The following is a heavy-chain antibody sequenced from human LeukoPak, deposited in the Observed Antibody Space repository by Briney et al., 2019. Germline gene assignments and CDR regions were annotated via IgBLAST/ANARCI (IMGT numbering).Heavy chain of an antibody. CDR3: VRGNSGSYYLY. D-gene: IGHD1-26*01. V-gene: IGHV1-8*02. CDR1: GYTFTNYD. J-gene: IGHJ4*02. Sequence: GASVKVSCKASGYTFTNYDINWVRQATGQGLEWMGRMNPNSGNTGFVQKFQGRVILTRDTSINTAYMELSSLRSDDTAVYYCVRGNSGSYYLYWGQGTLVTVSS. CDR2: MNPNSGNT.